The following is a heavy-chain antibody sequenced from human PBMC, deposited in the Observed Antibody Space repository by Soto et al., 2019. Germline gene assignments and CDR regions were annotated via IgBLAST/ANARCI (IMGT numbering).Heavy chain of an antibody. J-gene: IGHJ4*02. V-gene: IGHV3-23*01. D-gene: IGHD2-21*02. Sequence: EVQLLESGGGLAHPGGSLRLSCAASGFAFDNYPMNWVRQAPGKGLEWVSAIRGSGGRTFYADSVQGRLTISRDNSKNTRYLHMSSLRAEDTAVYYCAKTIPCGGDCYAPLDYWGPGTLVTVSS. CDR1: GFAFDNYP. CDR2: IRGSGGRT. CDR3: AKTIPCGGDCYAPLDY.